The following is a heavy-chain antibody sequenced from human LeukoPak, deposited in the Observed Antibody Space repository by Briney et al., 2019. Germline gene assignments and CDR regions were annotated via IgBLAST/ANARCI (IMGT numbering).Heavy chain of an antibody. V-gene: IGHV1-69*06. CDR3: ARSNADSDPGY. Sequence: ASVKVSCKASGGTFSSYAISWVRQAPGQGLEWMGGIIPIFGTANYAQKFQGRVTITADKSTSTVYMELSSLRSEDTAVYYCARSNADSDPGYWGQGTLVTVSS. J-gene: IGHJ4*02. CDR1: GGTFSSYA. D-gene: IGHD2-15*01. CDR2: IIPIFGTA.